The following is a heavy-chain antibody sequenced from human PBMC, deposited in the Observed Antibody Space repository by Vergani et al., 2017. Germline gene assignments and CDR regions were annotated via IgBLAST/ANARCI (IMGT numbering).Heavy chain of an antibody. CDR1: GYTFTSYY. Sequence: QVQLVQSGAEVKKPGASVKVSCKASGYTFTSYYMHWVRQAPGQGLEWMGIINPSGGSTSYAQKFQGRVTMTRDTSTSTVYMELSSLRSEDTAVYYCARDRDTAMVRRNWFDPWGQGTLVTVSS. CDR3: ARDRDTAMVRRNWFDP. CDR2: INPSGGST. J-gene: IGHJ5*02. V-gene: IGHV1-46*01. D-gene: IGHD5-18*01.